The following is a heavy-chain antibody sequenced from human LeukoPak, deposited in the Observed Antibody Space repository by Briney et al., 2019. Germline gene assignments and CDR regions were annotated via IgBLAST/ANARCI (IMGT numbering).Heavy chain of an antibody. Sequence: ASVKVSCKGSGYRFDNYYLHWVRQAPGQGLEWMGWLNPDSGETKYVEKFQGRVSMTRDTSISTAYMELRSLRSDDTAVYYCARCIGLVASGSYYFDYWGQGTLVTVSS. CDR1: GYRFDNYY. J-gene: IGHJ4*02. V-gene: IGHV1-2*02. CDR2: LNPDSGET. CDR3: ARCIGLVASGSYYFDY. D-gene: IGHD1-26*01.